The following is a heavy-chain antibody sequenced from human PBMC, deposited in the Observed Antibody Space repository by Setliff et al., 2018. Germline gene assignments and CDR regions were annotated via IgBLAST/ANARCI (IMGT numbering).Heavy chain of an antibody. D-gene: IGHD2-15*01. J-gene: IGHJ4*02. V-gene: IGHV4-59*08. Sequence: SETLSLTCSVSGGSITSYYWSWIRQPPRKGLEWVGYIYYRGNTNYNPSLKSRVTISVDRSKSQFSLKLSSVTAADTAVYYCASTPSNSGGFQFDSWGRGTLVTVSS. CDR3: ASTPSNSGGFQFDS. CDR2: IYYRGNT. CDR1: GGSITSYY.